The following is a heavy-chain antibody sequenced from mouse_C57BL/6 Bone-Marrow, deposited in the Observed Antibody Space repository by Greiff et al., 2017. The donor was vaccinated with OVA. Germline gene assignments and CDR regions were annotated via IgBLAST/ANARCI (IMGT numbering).Heavy chain of an antibody. V-gene: IGHV1-36*01. D-gene: IGHD4-1*01. J-gene: IGHJ3*01. CDR2: VYPYNGGT. Sequence: VQLQQSGPVLVKPGPSVKISCKASGFTFTDYYMPWVKQSHGKSLEWIGLVYPYNGGTSYNQKFKGKATLTVDTSSSTAYMALNSLNSEDSAVYDCARSWTGTEFAYWGQGTLVTVSA. CDR1: GFTFTDYY. CDR3: ARSWTGTEFAY.